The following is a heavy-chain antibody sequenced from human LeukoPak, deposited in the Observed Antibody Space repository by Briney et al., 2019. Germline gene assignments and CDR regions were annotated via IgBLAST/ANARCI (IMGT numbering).Heavy chain of an antibody. Sequence: GGSLRLSCAASGFTFDDHGMSWVRQVPGKGLEWVAGINWNGGSTGYADSVKGRFTISRDNGKNSLYLQMSSLRAEDTAVYYCARGPPIVVVPAAWDYYYMDVWGKGTTVTVSS. V-gene: IGHV3-20*04. CDR2: INWNGGST. J-gene: IGHJ6*03. CDR1: GFTFDDHG. CDR3: ARGPPIVVVPAAWDYYYMDV. D-gene: IGHD2-2*01.